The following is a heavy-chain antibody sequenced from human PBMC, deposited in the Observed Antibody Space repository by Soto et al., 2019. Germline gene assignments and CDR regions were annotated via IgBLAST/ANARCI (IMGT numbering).Heavy chain of an antibody. CDR1: GGSTSDKSYF. J-gene: IGHJ4*02. D-gene: IGHD2-21*02. CDR2: MYYSGSS. Sequence: AETLSLTCPVSGGSTSDKSYFWVWARHSPGKGLEWIGSMYYSGSSYYNPSLKSRVAISVDTSKNQFSLKLRSVTAADTAVYFCARQRLLRLKPDFDIWGQGTLVTVSS. V-gene: IGHV4-39*01. CDR3: ARQRLLRLKPDFDI.